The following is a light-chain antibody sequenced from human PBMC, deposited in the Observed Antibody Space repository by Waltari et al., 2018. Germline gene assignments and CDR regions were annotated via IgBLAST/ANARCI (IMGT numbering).Light chain of an antibody. CDR1: RSLLHSSGSNY. V-gene: IGKV2-28*01. CDR3: MQALQIPT. CDR2: LGS. J-gene: IGKJ5*01. Sequence: DIVKTQSPLSLPVTPGESASISSRSSRSLLHSSGSNYVAWYLQKPGQSQQLLFYLGSKRASGVSDRFSGSGAGTDFTLKISRVEAEDVGVYYCMQALQIPTFGQGTRLEIK.